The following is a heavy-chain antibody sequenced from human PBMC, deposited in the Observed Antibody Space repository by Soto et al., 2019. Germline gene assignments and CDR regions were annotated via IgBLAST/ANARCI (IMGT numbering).Heavy chain of an antibody. CDR2: MYDSGST. CDR1: GWSISRYY. Sequence: PXETLSLTCTVSGWSISRYYWSWIRQPPGKGLEWIGYMYDSGSTKYNPSLKSRVTISADMSKNQFSLKVTSVTAADTAVYYCARDDYGDRLGHWGPGTLVTVSS. V-gene: IGHV4-59*01. CDR3: ARDDYGDRLGH. D-gene: IGHD4-17*01. J-gene: IGHJ5*02.